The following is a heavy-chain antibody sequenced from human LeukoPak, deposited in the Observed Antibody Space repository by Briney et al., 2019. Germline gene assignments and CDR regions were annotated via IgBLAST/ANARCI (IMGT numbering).Heavy chain of an antibody. Sequence: GGSLRLSCAASGFTFSNYGLHWVRRAPGKGLEWVAFIRYDVSNEYYADSVKGRFTISRDKSKNTLYLQMNSLRVEDTAVYYCAKARVSSWSYFQHWGQGTLVTVSS. CDR3: AKARVSSWSYFQH. D-gene: IGHD6-13*01. CDR1: GFTFSNYG. CDR2: IRYDVSNE. J-gene: IGHJ1*01. V-gene: IGHV3-30*02.